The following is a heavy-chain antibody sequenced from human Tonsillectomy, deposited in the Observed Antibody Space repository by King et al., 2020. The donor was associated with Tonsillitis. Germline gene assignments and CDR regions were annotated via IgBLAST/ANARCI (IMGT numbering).Heavy chain of an antibody. J-gene: IGHJ4*02. CDR3: RFTRSGGPTPLDY. Sequence: VQLVESGGGLVQPGGSLRLSCAASGFTFSSYAMSWVRQAPGKGLEWVSAISGSGGSTYYADSVKGRFTISRDNSKNTLYLQMNSLRAEDTAVYYCRFTRSGGPTPLDYWGQGTLVTVSS. CDR2: ISGSGGST. CDR1: GFTFSSYA. V-gene: IGHV3-23*04. D-gene: IGHD2-15*01.